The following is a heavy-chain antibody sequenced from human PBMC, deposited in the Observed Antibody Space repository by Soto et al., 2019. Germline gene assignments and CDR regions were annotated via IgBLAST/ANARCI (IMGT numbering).Heavy chain of an antibody. Sequence: PSSTLSLTCTFSRGSISSGTNYWAWIRQPPGKGLEWIANIYYSGSTNYNPSLKSRVTISVDTSKNQFSLKLSSVTAADTAVYYCARSSYSSGWYNWFDPWGQGTLVTSPQ. D-gene: IGHD6-19*01. J-gene: IGHJ5*02. V-gene: IGHV4-61*01. CDR1: RGSISSGTNY. CDR2: IYYSGST. CDR3: ARSSYSSGWYNWFDP.